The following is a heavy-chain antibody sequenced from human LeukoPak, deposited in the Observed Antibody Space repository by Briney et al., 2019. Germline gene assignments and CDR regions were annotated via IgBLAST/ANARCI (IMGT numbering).Heavy chain of an antibody. V-gene: IGHV4-59*08. CDR3: ARQPDPLGPSSGYYYVARGAFDI. Sequence: SETLSLTFAVYGGSFSGYYWSWIRQPPGKGLEWIGYIYYSGSTNYNPSLKSRVTISVDTSKNQFSLKLSSVTAADTAVYYCARQPDPLGPSSGYYYVARGAFDIWGQGTMVTVSS. J-gene: IGHJ3*02. CDR2: IYYSGST. D-gene: IGHD3-22*01. CDR1: GGSFSGYY.